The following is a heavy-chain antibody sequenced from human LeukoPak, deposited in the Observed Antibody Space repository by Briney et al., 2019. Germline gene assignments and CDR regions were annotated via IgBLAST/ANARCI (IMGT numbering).Heavy chain of an antibody. CDR2: ISAYNGNT. CDR1: GYTFTSYG. D-gene: IGHD3-10*01. J-gene: IGHJ4*02. CDR3: ARDQGGYYGSGSYYTGDY. Sequence: GASVKVSCKASGYTFTSYGISWVRQAPGQGLEWMGWISAYNGNTNYAQKLQGRVTMTTDTSTSTAYMELRSLRSDDTAVYYCARDQGGYYGSGSYYTGDYWGQRTLVTVSS. V-gene: IGHV1-18*01.